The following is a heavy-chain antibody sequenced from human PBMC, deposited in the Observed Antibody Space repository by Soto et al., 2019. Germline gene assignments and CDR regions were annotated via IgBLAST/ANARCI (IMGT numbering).Heavy chain of an antibody. CDR1: GGSFTSNNW. D-gene: IGHD1-7*01. CDR2: IYRTGST. CDR3: ASRDPGTSVDY. J-gene: IGHJ4*02. Sequence: PSETLSLTCTVSGGSFTSNNWWTWVRQPPGQGLEWIGEIYRTGSTNYNPSLKSRVTISLDKSENQFSLKVTSLTAADTAVYYCASRDPGTSVDYWGQGTLVTVSS. V-gene: IGHV4-4*02.